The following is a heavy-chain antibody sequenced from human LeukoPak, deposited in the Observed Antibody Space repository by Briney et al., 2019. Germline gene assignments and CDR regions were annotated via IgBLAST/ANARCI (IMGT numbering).Heavy chain of an antibody. Sequence: PSETLSLTCAVYGGSFSGYYWSWIRQPPGKGLEWIGEINHSGSTNYNPSLKSRVTISVDTSKNQFSLKLNSVTAADTAVYYCARLDCSGGSCYSPLDNWFDPWGQGTLVTVSS. D-gene: IGHD2-15*01. V-gene: IGHV4-34*01. J-gene: IGHJ5*02. CDR1: GGSFSGYY. CDR2: INHSGST. CDR3: ARLDCSGGSCYSPLDNWFDP.